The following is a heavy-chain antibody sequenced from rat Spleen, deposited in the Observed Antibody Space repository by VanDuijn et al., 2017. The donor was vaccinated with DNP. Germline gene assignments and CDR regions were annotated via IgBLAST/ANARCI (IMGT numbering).Heavy chain of an antibody. J-gene: IGHJ2*01. Sequence: EVQLVESGGGLVQPGRSLKLSCAASGFTFSDYYMAWVRQTPTKGLEWVAYTNYAGGSTYNGDSAKGRFTISRDNAKSTLYLQINSLRSEDMATYYCARHVLPLRVWDYWGQGVMVTVSS. CDR2: TNYAGGST. CDR3: ARHVLPLRVWDY. CDR1: GFTFSDYY. D-gene: IGHD1-4*01. V-gene: IGHV5-22*01.